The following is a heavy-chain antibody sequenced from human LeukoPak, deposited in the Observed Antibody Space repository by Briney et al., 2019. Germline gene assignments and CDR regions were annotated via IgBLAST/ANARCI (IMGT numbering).Heavy chain of an antibody. J-gene: IGHJ6*03. CDR2: ISYDGNNKFYK. D-gene: IGHD4-17*01. CDR3: AKEGYRGDYLHYMDV. CDR1: GFTFSRFA. Sequence: PGGSLRLSCAASGFTFSRFAMHWVRQAPGKGLEWMAVISYDGNNKFYKYYADSVKGQFTISRDNSKNTLYLQMNSLRAEDTAVYYCAKEGYRGDYLHYMDVWGKGTTVTVSS. V-gene: IGHV3-30*18.